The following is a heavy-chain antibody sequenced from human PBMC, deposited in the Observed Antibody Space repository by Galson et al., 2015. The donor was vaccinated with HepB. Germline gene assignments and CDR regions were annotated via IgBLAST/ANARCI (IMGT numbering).Heavy chain of an antibody. CDR1: GFTFSSYS. CDR3: ARELSYDYVWGSTEYYYYYGMDV. D-gene: IGHD3-16*01. V-gene: IGHV3-48*02. Sequence: SLRLSCAASGFTFSSYSMNWVRQAPGKGLEWVSYISSSSSTIYYADSVKGRFTISRDNAKNSLYLQMNSLRDEDTAVYYCARELSYDYVWGSTEYYYYYGMDVWGQGTTVTVSS. J-gene: IGHJ6*02. CDR2: ISSSSSTI.